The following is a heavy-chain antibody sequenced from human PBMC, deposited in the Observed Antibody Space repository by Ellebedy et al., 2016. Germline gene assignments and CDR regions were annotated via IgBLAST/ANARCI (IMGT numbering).Heavy chain of an antibody. Sequence: SETLSLXXTVSGGSISSYYWSWIRQPPGKGLEWIGYIYYSGSTNYNPSLKSRVTISVDTSKNQFSLKLSSVTAADTAVYYCAREDYDSTPHAFDIWGQGTMVTVSS. J-gene: IGHJ3*02. V-gene: IGHV4-59*01. D-gene: IGHD3-9*01. CDR2: IYYSGST. CDR1: GGSISSYY. CDR3: AREDYDSTPHAFDI.